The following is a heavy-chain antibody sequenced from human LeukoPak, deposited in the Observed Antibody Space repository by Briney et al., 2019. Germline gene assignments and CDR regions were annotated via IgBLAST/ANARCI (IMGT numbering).Heavy chain of an antibody. Sequence: SETLSLTCTVSGGSISSYYWSWIRQPPGKGLEWIGYIYYSGSTNYNPSLKSRVTVSVDTSKNQFSLKLSSVTAADTAVYYCARDRGTFDYWGQGTLVTVSS. D-gene: IGHD3-10*01. J-gene: IGHJ4*02. CDR3: ARDRGTFDY. CDR2: IYYSGST. V-gene: IGHV4-59*01. CDR1: GGSISSYY.